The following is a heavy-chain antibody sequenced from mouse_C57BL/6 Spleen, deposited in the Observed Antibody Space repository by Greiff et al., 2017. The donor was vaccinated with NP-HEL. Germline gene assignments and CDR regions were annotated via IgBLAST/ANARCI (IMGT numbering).Heavy chain of an antibody. J-gene: IGHJ4*01. V-gene: IGHV1-55*01. D-gene: IGHD2-4*01. CDR3: ARCRYDYDAYSAVDY. CDR2: IYPGSGST. Sequence: VQLQQSGAELVKPGASVKMSCKASGYTFPSYWITWVKQRPGQGLEWIGDIYPGSGSTNYNEKFKNKATLTVDTSSSTAYMQRSSLTSEGAAVYVCARCRYDYDAYSAVDYWRQGTSVTVSS. CDR1: GYTFPSYW.